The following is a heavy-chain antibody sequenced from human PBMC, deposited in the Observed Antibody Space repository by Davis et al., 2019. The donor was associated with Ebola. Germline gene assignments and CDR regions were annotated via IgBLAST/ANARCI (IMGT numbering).Heavy chain of an antibody. CDR1: GYTFTNYG. CDR2: INPSGGST. CDR3: ARAQFPTTSDH. D-gene: IGHD1-1*01. Sequence: ASVKVSCKASGYTFTNYGITWVRQAPGQGLEWMGIINPSGGSTSYAQNVQGRVTMTTDTSTSTAYMEVGSLRSDDTAVYYCARAQFPTTSDHWGQGTLVTVSS. J-gene: IGHJ4*02. V-gene: IGHV1-46*01.